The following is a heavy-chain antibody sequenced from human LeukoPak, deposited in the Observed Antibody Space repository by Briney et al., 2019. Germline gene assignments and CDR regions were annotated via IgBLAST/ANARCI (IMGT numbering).Heavy chain of an antibody. D-gene: IGHD1-26*01. CDR1: GITFSNFG. V-gene: IGHV3-30*18. J-gene: IGHJ4*02. CDR3: AKEQWELDY. CDR2: VSDNGRTQ. Sequence: GRSLRLSCAASGITFSNFGMHWVRQAPGKGLEWVAVVSDNGRTQYYADSVKGRFTVSRDNSKNTLYLQMNSLRAEDTAVYYCAKEQWELDYWGQGTLVTVSS.